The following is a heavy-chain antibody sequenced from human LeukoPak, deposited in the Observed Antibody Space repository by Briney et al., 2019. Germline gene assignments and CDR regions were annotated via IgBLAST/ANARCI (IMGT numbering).Heavy chain of an antibody. CDR2: IYHSGST. CDR3: ARDGPDGSGYYPNAFDI. D-gene: IGHD3-22*01. CDR1: GGSISSGGYY. Sequence: SETLSLTCTVSGGSISSGGYYWSWIRQPPGKGLEWIGYIYHSGSTYYNPSLKSRVTISVDRSKNQFSLKLSSVTAADTAVYYCARDGPDGSGYYPNAFDIWGQGTMVTVSS. J-gene: IGHJ3*02. V-gene: IGHV4-30-2*01.